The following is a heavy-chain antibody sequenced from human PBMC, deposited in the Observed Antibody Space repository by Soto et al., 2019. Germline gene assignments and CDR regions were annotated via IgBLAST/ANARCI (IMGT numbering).Heavy chain of an antibody. D-gene: IGHD6-19*01. J-gene: IGHJ4*02. CDR1: GFTFSSYA. Sequence: GGYLRLCCAASGFTFSSYAMTWVRQAPGKGLEWVSAISGGSGTTYYADSVKGRFTISRDNSKNTLYLQVNSLRAEDTAIYYCVCVWAVAATRYWGQGTLLTVSS. CDR2: ISGGSGTT. V-gene: IGHV3-23*01. CDR3: VCVWAVAATRY.